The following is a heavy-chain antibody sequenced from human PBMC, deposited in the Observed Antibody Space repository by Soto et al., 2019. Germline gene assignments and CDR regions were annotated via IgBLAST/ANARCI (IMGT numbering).Heavy chain of an antibody. Sequence: GGSLRLSCAASAFTFSSYAMSCVRQSPGKGLEWVLAIRCSGGSTYCADSVKGRFTISRDNSKNTLYLQMNSLRAEDTAVYYCAKGSYSNLPYGMDVWGQGTTVTVSS. V-gene: IGHV3-23*01. CDR1: AFTFSSYA. CDR2: IRCSGGST. D-gene: IGHD6-13*01. CDR3: AKGSYSNLPYGMDV. J-gene: IGHJ6*02.